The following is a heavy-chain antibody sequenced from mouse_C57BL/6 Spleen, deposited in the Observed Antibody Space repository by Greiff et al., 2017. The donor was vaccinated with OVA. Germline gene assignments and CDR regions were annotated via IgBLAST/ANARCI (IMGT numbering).Heavy chain of an antibody. D-gene: IGHD1-1*01. CDR1: GYAFSSYW. V-gene: IGHV1-80*01. J-gene: IGHJ1*03. CDR2: LYPGDGDT. Sequence: QVQLQQSGAELVKPGASVKISCKASGYAFSSYWMNWVKQRPGRGLEWIGQLYPGDGDTNSNGKFKGKATLTADKSSSTAYMQLSSLTSEDSAVYFCARKGVVATSYFDVWGTGTTVTVSS. CDR3: ARKGVVATSYFDV.